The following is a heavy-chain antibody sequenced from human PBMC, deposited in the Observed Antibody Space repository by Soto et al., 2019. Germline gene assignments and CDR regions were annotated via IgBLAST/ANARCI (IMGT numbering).Heavy chain of an antibody. J-gene: IGHJ6*02. CDR1: GYSFTSYW. Sequence: PGESLKISCKGSGYSFTSYWIGWVRQIPGKGLEWMGIIYPGDSDTRYSPSFQGQVTISADKSISTAYLQWSSLKASDTAMYYCARHFRYYDSSGYKEDYYYGMDVWGQGTTVTVSS. CDR2: IYPGDSDT. V-gene: IGHV5-51*01. D-gene: IGHD3-22*01. CDR3: ARHFRYYDSSGYKEDYYYGMDV.